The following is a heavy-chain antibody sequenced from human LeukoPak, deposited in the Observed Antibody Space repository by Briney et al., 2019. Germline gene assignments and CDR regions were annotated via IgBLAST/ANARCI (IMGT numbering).Heavy chain of an antibody. CDR1: GFTFSSYG. J-gene: IGHJ4*02. CDR3: AKVPGANWGSVDY. Sequence: GGSLRLSCAASGFTFSSYGMHWVRQAPGKGLEWVAFIRYDGSNKYYADSVKGRFTISRDNSKNTLYLQMNSLRAEDTAVYYCAKVPGANWGSVDYWGQGTLVTVSS. CDR2: IRYDGSNK. V-gene: IGHV3-30*02. D-gene: IGHD7-27*01.